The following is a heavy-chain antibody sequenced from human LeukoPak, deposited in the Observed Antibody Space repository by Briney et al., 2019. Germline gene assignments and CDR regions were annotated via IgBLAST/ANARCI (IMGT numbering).Heavy chain of an antibody. D-gene: IGHD3-22*01. V-gene: IGHV3-30-3*01. CDR3: AREYTSGYYRTFDF. CDR1: GFLFKSYD. J-gene: IGHJ4*02. CDR2: ISYDGNTK. Sequence: GGSLRLSCAASGFLFKSYDMHWVRQAPGKGLEWVTIISYDGNTKYYADSVKGRFTISRDNSKNTLYLQMSSLRAEDTALYYCAREYTSGYYRTFDFWGQGTLVTVCS.